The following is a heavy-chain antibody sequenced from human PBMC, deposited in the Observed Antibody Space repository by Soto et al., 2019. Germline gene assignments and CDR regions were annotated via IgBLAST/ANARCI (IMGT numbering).Heavy chain of an antibody. Sequence: SETLSLTCTVSGGSISSYYWSWIRQPPGKGLEWIGYIYYSGSTNYNPSLKSRVTISVDTSKNQFSLKLSSVTAADTAVYYCARLTYYYDSSGFFWYFDYWGQGTLVTVS. V-gene: IGHV4-59*08. CDR3: ARLTYYYDSSGFFWYFDY. J-gene: IGHJ4*02. CDR1: GGSISSYY. D-gene: IGHD3-22*01. CDR2: IYYSGST.